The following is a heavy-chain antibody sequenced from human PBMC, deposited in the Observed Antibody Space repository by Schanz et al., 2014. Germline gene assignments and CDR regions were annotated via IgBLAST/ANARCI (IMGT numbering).Heavy chain of an antibody. V-gene: IGHV3-20*04. CDR3: AKDGIMVQGVSCESYFDS. J-gene: IGHJ4*02. D-gene: IGHD3-10*01. Sequence: EVQLLESGGGLVQPGGSLRLSCAASGFTFTNYAMTWVRQAPGKGLEWVSGINWDGGSTGYADSVKGRFTISRDNAKNSLYLQMNSLRAEDTALYYCAKDGIMVQGVSCESYFDSWGQGTLVTVSS. CDR1: GFTFTNYA. CDR2: INWDGGST.